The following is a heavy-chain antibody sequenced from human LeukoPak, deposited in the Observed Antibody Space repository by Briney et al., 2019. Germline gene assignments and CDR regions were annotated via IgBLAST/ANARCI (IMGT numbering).Heavy chain of an antibody. V-gene: IGHV1-18*01. D-gene: IGHD3-10*01. CDR3: ARDGSGVWFDY. Sequence: GASVKVSCKASGYTFTSYGISWVRQAPGQGLEWMGWISAYNGDTNYAQKFQGRVTLTTDTSTSTAYMELRSLRSDDTAVYYCARDGSGVWFDYWGQGTLVTVSS. J-gene: IGHJ4*02. CDR1: GYTFTSYG. CDR2: ISAYNGDT.